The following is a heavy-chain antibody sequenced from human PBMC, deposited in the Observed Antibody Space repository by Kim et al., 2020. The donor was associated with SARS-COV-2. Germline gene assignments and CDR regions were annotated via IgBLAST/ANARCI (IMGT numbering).Heavy chain of an antibody. V-gene: IGHV1-69*02. CDR3: ARGYYYGPFYYYYGMDV. CDR2: IIPILGIA. Sequence: SVKVSCKASGGTFSSYTISWVRQAPGQGLEWMGRIIPILGIANYAQKFQGRVTITADKSTSTAYMELSSLRSEDTAVYYCARGYYYGPFYYYYGMDVWGQGTTVTVSS. D-gene: IGHD3-10*01. CDR1: GGTFSSYT. J-gene: IGHJ6*02.